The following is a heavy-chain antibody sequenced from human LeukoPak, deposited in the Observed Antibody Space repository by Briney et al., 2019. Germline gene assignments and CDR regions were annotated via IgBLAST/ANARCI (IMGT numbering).Heavy chain of an antibody. V-gene: IGHV3-23*01. J-gene: IGHJ4*02. D-gene: IGHD2-15*01. Sequence: GGSLRLSCAASGFTFSSYWMSWVRQAPGKGLEWVSAISGSGGSTYYADSVKGRFTISRDNSKNTLYLQMNSLRAEDTAVYYCAKDLGYCSGGSCWGQGTLVTVSS. CDR2: ISGSGGST. CDR3: AKDLGYCSGGSC. CDR1: GFTFSSYW.